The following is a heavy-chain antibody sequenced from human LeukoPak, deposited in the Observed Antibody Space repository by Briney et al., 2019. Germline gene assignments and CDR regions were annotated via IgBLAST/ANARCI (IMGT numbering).Heavy chain of an antibody. CDR1: GFTFDDYA. V-gene: IGHV3-9*01. CDR3: AKVTGSGSRDFDY. CDR2: ISWNSGSI. J-gene: IGHJ4*02. D-gene: IGHD3-10*01. Sequence: PGGSLRLSCAASGFTFDDYAMHWVRHAPGKGLEWVSGISWNSGSIGYADSVKGRFTISRDNAKNSLYLQMNSLRAEDTALYYCAKVTGSGSRDFDYWGQGTLVTVSS.